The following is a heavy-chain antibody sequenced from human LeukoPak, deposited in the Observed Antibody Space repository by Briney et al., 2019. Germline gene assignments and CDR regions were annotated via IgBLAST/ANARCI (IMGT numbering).Heavy chain of an antibody. V-gene: IGHV3-23*01. CDR1: GFTFSSYA. D-gene: IGHD6-19*01. J-gene: IGHJ4*02. Sequence: PGGSLRLSCAASGFTFSSYAMSWVRQAPGKGLEWVSPISGSGGSTYYADSVKGRFTISRDNSKNTLYLQMNSLRAEDTAVYYCARLYSSGWYYFDYWGQGTLVTVSS. CDR3: ARLYSSGWYYFDY. CDR2: ISGSGGST.